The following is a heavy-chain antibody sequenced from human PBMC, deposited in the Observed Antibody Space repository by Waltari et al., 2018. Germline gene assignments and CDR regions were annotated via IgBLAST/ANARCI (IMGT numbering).Heavy chain of an antibody. CDR2: IYSGDKT. V-gene: IGHV3-53*01. CDR3: ASSPRGYSGSDFDF. D-gene: IGHD5-12*01. CDR1: GFTVRGNY. Sequence: EVQLVESGGGLIQPGGSLRLSCAASGFTVRGNYMRWVRQAPGKGLEWVSVIYSGDKTNYADSVKGRFTISRDNSKNMVYLQMNSLRVEDTAVYYCASSPRGYSGSDFDFWGQGTLVTVSS. J-gene: IGHJ4*02.